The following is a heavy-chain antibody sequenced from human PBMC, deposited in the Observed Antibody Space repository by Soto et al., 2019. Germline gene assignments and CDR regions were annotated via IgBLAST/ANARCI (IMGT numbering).Heavy chain of an antibody. D-gene: IGHD6-13*01. CDR3: ARDLLQLGSSSWYETVY. J-gene: IGHJ4*02. CDR1: GGTFSSYT. Sequence: SVKVSCKASGGTFSSYTISWVRQAPGQGLEWMGRIIPILGIANYAQKFQGRVTITADKSTSTAYMELSSLRSEDTAVYYCARDLLQLGSSSWYETVYWGQGTLVTVSS. V-gene: IGHV1-69*04. CDR2: IIPILGIA.